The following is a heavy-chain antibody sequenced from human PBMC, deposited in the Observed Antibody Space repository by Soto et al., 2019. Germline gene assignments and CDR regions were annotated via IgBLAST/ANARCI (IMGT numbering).Heavy chain of an antibody. CDR3: ARQPLDDGDYDVLDY. D-gene: IGHD4-17*01. V-gene: IGHV5-51*01. J-gene: IGHJ4*02. Sequence: GESLKISCKASGYSFTNNCIAWVRQMPWKGLEWMGMIFPGDSDTRYSPSSQGQVILSVDKSVSTAYLQWSSLKASDTAMYYCARQPLDDGDYDVLDYWGQGTLVTVSS. CDR2: IFPGDSDT. CDR1: GYSFTNNC.